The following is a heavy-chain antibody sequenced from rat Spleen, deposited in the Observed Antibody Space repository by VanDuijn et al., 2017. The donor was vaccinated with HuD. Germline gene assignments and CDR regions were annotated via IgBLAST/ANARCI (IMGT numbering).Heavy chain of an antibody. D-gene: IGHD1-12*03. J-gene: IGHJ2*01. V-gene: IGHV2S61*01. Sequence: QVQLKESGPGLVQPSQTLSLTCTVSGFSLSSYGVIWVRQPPGKGLERKGVIWGNGNTNYKSALKSRLSISRDTSKSQVFLKMNNLQTEDTAMYFCATQHYYDGYYRDNWGQGVMVTVSS. CDR2: IWGNGNT. CDR3: ATQHYYDGYYRDN. CDR1: GFSLSSYG.